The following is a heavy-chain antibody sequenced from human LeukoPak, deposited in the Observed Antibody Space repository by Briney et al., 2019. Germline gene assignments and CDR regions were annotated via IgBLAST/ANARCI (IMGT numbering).Heavy chain of an antibody. D-gene: IGHD3-10*01. J-gene: IGHJ4*02. V-gene: IGHV3-30*02. Sequence: GGSLRLSCAASGFIFSGSSMHWVRQAPGKGLEWVCFIRFDATNKYYADSVKGRFTISRDNSKNTLYLQMNSLRIEDTAVYYCAKDVFGGIDYWGEGTLVTVSS. CDR2: IRFDATNK. CDR3: AKDVFGGIDY. CDR1: GFIFSGSS.